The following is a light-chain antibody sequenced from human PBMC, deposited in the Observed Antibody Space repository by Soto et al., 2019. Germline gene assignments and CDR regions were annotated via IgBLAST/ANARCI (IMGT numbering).Light chain of an antibody. Sequence: DLVLTQSPVSLPVTPGEPASISCRSSQSLLHSNGYNYLDWYLQKPGQSPQLLIYLGSSRASGVPDRFSGSGSGTDFTLKISRVEAEDVGVYYCMQALEMHTFGQGTKLEIK. CDR1: QSLLHSNGYNY. V-gene: IGKV2-28*01. J-gene: IGKJ2*01. CDR3: MQALEMHT. CDR2: LGS.